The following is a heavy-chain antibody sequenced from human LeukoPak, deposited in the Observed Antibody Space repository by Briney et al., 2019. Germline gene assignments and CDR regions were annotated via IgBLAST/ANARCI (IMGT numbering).Heavy chain of an antibody. Sequence: PGGSLRLSCAASGFTFSSYAMHWVRQAPGKGLEWVAVISYDGSNKYYADSVKGRFTISRDDSKNTLYLQMNSLRAEDTAVYYCARPPHYDYVWGSYRYTFDYWGQGTLVTVSS. V-gene: IGHV3-30-3*01. D-gene: IGHD3-16*02. CDR2: ISYDGSNK. J-gene: IGHJ4*02. CDR1: GFTFSSYA. CDR3: ARPPHYDYVWGSYRYTFDY.